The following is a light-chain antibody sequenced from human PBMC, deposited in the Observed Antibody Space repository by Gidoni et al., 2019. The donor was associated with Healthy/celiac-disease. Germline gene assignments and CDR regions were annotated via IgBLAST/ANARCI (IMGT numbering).Light chain of an antibody. J-gene: IGLJ1*01. CDR2: EVS. CDR3: SSYAGSNNSLYV. Sequence: QSALTQPPSASGSPGQSVTLSCTGPSSDVGGYNYVPGYQQHPGKAPKLMIYEVSKRPSGFPDRFSGSKSGNTASLTVSGLQAEDEAEYYCSSYAGSNNSLYVFGTGTKVTVL. V-gene: IGLV2-8*01. CDR1: SSDVGGYNY.